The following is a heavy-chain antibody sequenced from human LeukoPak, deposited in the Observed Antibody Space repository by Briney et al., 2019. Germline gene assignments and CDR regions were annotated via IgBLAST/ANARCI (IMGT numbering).Heavy chain of an antibody. D-gene: IGHD2-8*01. CDR3: AREKSVYYLRAFDI. V-gene: IGHV4-34*01. CDR2: INHSGST. Sequence: SETLSLTCAVYGGSFSGYYWSWIRQPPGKGLEWIGEINHSGSTNYNPSLKSRVTISVDTSKNQFSLKLSSVTAADTAVYYCAREKSVYYLRAFDIWGQGTMVTVSS. J-gene: IGHJ3*02. CDR1: GGSFSGYY.